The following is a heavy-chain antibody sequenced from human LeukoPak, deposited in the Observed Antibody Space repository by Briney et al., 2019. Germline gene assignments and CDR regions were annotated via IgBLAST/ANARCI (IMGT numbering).Heavy chain of an antibody. J-gene: IGHJ4*02. CDR3: AKATNYDFWSGSLGLDH. V-gene: IGHV3-30*18. D-gene: IGHD3-3*01. CDR1: GFTFSSYG. CDR2: TSYNGRNN. Sequence: PGGSLRLSCAASGFTFSSYGMHWVRQAPGKGLEWAALTSYNGRNNYYSDSVKGRFSISRDNSQRTVFLQMNNVKTEDTAIYYCAKATNYDFWSGSLGLDHWGQGFLVTVSS.